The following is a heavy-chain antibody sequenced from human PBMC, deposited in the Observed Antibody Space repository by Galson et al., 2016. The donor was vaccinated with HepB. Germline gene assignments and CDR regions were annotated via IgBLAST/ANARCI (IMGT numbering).Heavy chain of an antibody. D-gene: IGHD3-3*01. J-gene: IGHJ4*02. CDR1: GFAFSSYA. V-gene: IGHV3-64D*06. CDR2: IDNNGDNI. CDR3: AKDQTESDFWSSYYSYFDY. Sequence: SLRLSCAASGFAFSSYAMHWVRQAPGKGLECVSAIDNNGDNIFYADSVKGRFTISRDRSKYTLYLQMSSLRPEDTAVYYCAKDQTESDFWSSYYSYFDYWGQGTLVTVSS.